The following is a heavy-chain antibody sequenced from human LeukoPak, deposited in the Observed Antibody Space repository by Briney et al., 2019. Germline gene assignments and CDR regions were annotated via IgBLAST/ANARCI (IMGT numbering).Heavy chain of an antibody. CDR3: ARPRGNVEMATFPFNY. CDR2: ISSSSSYI. CDR1: GFSFSSYD. Sequence: PGGSLRLSCAASGFSFSSYDMSWVRQAPGKGLEWVSSISSSSSYIYYADSVKGRFTISRHNGRNSLYLEMNSLRAGDTAVYYCARPRGNVEMATFPFNYWGQGTLVTVSS. V-gene: IGHV3-21*06. J-gene: IGHJ4*02. D-gene: IGHD5-24*01.